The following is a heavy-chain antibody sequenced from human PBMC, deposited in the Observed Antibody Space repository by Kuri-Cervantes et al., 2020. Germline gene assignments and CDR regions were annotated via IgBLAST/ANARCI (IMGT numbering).Heavy chain of an antibody. Sequence: GGSLRLSCTVSGGSISSYYWSWVRQAPGKGLEWVSAISGSGGSTYYADSVKGRFTISRDNSKNTLYLQMNSLRAEDTAVYYCASGGVVPAALFVYWGQGTLVTVSS. CDR2: ISGSGGST. D-gene: IGHD2-2*01. V-gene: IGHV3-23*01. CDR3: ASGGVVPAALFVY. CDR1: GGSISSYY. J-gene: IGHJ4*02.